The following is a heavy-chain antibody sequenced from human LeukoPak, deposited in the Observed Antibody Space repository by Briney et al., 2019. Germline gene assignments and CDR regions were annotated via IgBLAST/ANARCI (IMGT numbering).Heavy chain of an antibody. CDR1: GFTFSVFE. Sequence: GGSLRLSCAASGFTFSVFEMNWGRQAPGKGLEWVSYISSSSSTIYYADSVKGRFTISRDNAENSLYLQMNSLRDEDTAVYYCARFYYGSGPWGQGTLVTVSS. CDR2: ISSSSSTI. CDR3: ARFYYGSGP. J-gene: IGHJ5*02. V-gene: IGHV3-48*02. D-gene: IGHD3-10*01.